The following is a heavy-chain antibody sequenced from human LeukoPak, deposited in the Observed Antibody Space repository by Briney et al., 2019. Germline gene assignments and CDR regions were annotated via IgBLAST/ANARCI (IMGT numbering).Heavy chain of an antibody. J-gene: IGHJ6*02. CDR1: GYSFASYW. D-gene: IGHD2-15*01. CDR3: ARQCSGASCYNYYSYGMEV. Sequence: GESLKISCKGSGYSFASYWIGWVRQMPGKGLEWMGIIYPGDSDTRYSPSFQGQVTISADKSISTAYLQWSSLKASDTAMYYCARQCSGASCYNYYSYGMEVWGQGTTVTVSS. CDR2: IYPGDSDT. V-gene: IGHV5-51*01.